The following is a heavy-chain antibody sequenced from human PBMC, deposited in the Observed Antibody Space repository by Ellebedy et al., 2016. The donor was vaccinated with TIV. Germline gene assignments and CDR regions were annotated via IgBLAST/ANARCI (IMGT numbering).Heavy chain of an antibody. Sequence: ASVKVSXXASGYTFTSYYMHWVRQAPGQGLEWMGIINPSGGSTSYAQKFQGRVTMTRDTSTSTVYMELSSLRSEDTAVYYCARDGDINNWNDAWFDPWGQGTLVTVSS. V-gene: IGHV1-46*01. CDR2: INPSGGST. D-gene: IGHD1-1*01. CDR1: GYTFTSYY. J-gene: IGHJ5*02. CDR3: ARDGDINNWNDAWFDP.